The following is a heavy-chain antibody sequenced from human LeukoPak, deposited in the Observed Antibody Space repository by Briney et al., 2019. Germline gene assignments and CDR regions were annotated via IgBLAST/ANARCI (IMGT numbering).Heavy chain of an antibody. J-gene: IGHJ4*02. CDR1: GGTFSSYA. D-gene: IGHD5-24*01. CDR3: ARFSSGEMATIGGYY. V-gene: IGHV1-69*05. Sequence: SVKVSCKASGGTFSSYAISWVRQAPGQGLEWMGGIIPIFGTANYAQKFQGRVTITTDESTSTAYMELSSLRSEDTAVYYCARFSSGEMATIGGYYWGQGTLVTVSS. CDR2: IIPIFGTA.